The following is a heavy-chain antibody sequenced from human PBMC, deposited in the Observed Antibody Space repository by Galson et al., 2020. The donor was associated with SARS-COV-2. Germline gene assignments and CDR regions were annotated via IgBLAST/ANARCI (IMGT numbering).Heavy chain of an antibody. CDR3: AHSDTIAAAASPTSPKVFPLSLCSTQPDGNVVIACLGKDY. V-gene: IGHV2-5*02. Sequence: SGPTLVKPTQTLTLTCTFSGFSLSTSGVAVGWIRQPPGKALELLALIYWDDDERYSPSLKSRLTITKDTLKDQVVLTMTNMDPVDTATYYCAHSDTIAAAASPTSPKVFPLSLCSTQPDGNVVIACLGKDYW. CDR1: GFSLSTSGVA. CDR2: IYWDDDE. D-gene: IGHD6-25*01. J-gene: IGHJ4*01.